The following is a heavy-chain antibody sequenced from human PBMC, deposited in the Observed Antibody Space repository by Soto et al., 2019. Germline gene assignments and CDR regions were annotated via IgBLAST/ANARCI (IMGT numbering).Heavy chain of an antibody. D-gene: IGHD4-4*01. J-gene: IGHJ4*02. Sequence: SETLSLTCTVSEGSIRGYYWSWIRQPPGKGLEWIGYFHYTGISNYNSSLKSRVTMSLDTSKNQFSLKLSSVSAADTAIYYSARGDSHRQYFDYWGQGALVTVSS. CDR1: EGSIRGYY. CDR3: ARGDSHRQYFDY. CDR2: FHYTGIS. V-gene: IGHV4-59*01.